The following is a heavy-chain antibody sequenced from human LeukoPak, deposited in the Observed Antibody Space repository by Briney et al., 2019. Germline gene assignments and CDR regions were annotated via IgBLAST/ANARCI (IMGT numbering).Heavy chain of an antibody. CDR3: ARDHNWGPDY. V-gene: IGHV1-2*02. CDR1: GYSFTDLY. J-gene: IGHJ4*02. CDR2: IHPKTGVT. D-gene: IGHD7-27*01. Sequence: GASVKVSCKASGYSFTDLYLHWLRQAPGQGLEWMAWIHPKTGVTNYAERFQGRLSLTRGTSISTLYMELNSLTSDDTAVYYCARDHNWGPDYWGQGTLVSVSS.